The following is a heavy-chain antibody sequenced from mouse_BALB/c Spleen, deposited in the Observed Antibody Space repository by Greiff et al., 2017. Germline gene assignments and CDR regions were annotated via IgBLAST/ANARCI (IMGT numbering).Heavy chain of an antibody. Sequence: VQLKESGPELVKPGASVKISCKASGYTFTDYNMHWVKQSHGKSLEWIGYIYPYNGGTGYNQKFKSKATLTVDNSSSTAYMELRSLTSEDSAVYYCARSDYYGSSYDAMDYWGQGTSVTVSS. CDR1: GYTFTDYN. D-gene: IGHD1-1*01. CDR3: ARSDYYGSSYDAMDY. V-gene: IGHV1S29*02. J-gene: IGHJ4*01. CDR2: IYPYNGGT.